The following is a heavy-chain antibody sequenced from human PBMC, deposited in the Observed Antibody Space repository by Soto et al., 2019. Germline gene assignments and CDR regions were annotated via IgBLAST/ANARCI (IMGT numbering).Heavy chain of an antibody. V-gene: IGHV3-23*01. D-gene: IGHD1-26*01. Sequence: SGGSLRLSCVASGFSFSSYTMNWVRQAPGKGLEWVSGVSGNGGNTYYAVSVKGRFSISRDNSKNTLYLQLNSLRAEDTAIYYCAKDRMGASGWFDPWGQGTPVTVSS. CDR3: AKDRMGASGWFDP. J-gene: IGHJ5*02. CDR1: GFSFSSYT. CDR2: VSGNGGNT.